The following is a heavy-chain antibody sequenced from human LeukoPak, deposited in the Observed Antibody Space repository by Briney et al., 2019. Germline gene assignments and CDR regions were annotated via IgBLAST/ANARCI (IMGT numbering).Heavy chain of an antibody. CDR3: ARPKTNSNWFDP. V-gene: IGHV4-34*01. J-gene: IGHJ5*02. Sequence: SETLSLTCAVYGGSFSSYYWSWIRQPPGKGLEWIGEINHSGSTNYNPSLKSRVTISVDKSKNQFSLNLSSVTAADTAVYYCARPKTNSNWFDPWGQGTLVTVSS. CDR2: INHSGST. CDR1: GGSFSSYY. D-gene: IGHD5-24*01.